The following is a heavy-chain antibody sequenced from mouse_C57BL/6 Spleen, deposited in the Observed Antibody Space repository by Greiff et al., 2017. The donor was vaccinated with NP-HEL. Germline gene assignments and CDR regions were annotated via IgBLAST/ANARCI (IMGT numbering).Heavy chain of an antibody. CDR1: GFTFSSYA. CDR3: TVNYYGSSPFYY. Sequence: EVQRVESGEGLVKPGGSLKLSCAASGFTFSSYAMSWVRQTPEKRLEWVAYISSGGDYIYYADTVKGRFTISRDNARNTLYMQMSSLQSEDTAMYYCTVNYYGSSPFYYWGQGTTLTVSS. J-gene: IGHJ2*01. CDR2: ISSGGDYI. V-gene: IGHV5-9-1*02. D-gene: IGHD1-1*01.